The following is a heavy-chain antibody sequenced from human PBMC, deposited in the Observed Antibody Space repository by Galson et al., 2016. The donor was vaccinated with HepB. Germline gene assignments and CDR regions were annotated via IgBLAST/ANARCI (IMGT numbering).Heavy chain of an antibody. D-gene: IGHD3-10*01. CDR2: ISSSGSTI. CDR3: ASLPWFGELLHRSYYYLMDV. CDR1: GFTFSDYY. V-gene: IGHV3-11*01. J-gene: IGHJ6*02. Sequence: SLRLSCAASGFTFSDYYMSWIRRAPGKGLEWVSYISSSGSTIYYADSVKGRFTISRDDAKSSLYLQMNSLRAEDSAVYYCASLPWFGELLHRSYYYLMDVWGQGTTVTVSS.